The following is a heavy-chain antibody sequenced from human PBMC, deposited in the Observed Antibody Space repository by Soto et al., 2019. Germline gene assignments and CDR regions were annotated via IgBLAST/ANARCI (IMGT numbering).Heavy chain of an antibody. D-gene: IGHD4-17*01. CDR3: ARDSYGDFVNWFDS. J-gene: IGHJ5*01. CDR1: GDSVSSNNAA. Sequence: PSQTLSLTCAISGDSVSSNNAAWNWIRQSPSRGLEWLGRTYYRSKWYNDYAESVKSRITINPDTSKNQFSLHLNSVTPEDTAFYYCARDSYGDFVNWFDSWGQGTLVTVSS. CDR2: TYYRSKWYN. V-gene: IGHV6-1*01.